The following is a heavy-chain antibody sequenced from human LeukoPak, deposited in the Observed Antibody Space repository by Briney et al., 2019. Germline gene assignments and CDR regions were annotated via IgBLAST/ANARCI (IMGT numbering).Heavy chain of an antibody. CDR1: GGSISSYY. CDR2: IYYSGST. Sequence: SETLSLTCTVSGGSISSYYWSWIRQPPGKGLERIGYIYYSGSTNYNPSLKSRVTISVDTSKNQFSLKLSSVTAADTAVYYCARDYDSYSYFDYWGQGTLVTVSS. J-gene: IGHJ4*02. V-gene: IGHV4-59*01. D-gene: IGHD3-22*01. CDR3: ARDYDSYSYFDY.